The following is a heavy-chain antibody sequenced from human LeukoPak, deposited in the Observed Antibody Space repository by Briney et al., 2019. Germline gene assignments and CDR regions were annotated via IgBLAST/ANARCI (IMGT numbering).Heavy chain of an antibody. CDR1: RGSINNFY. CDR2: ISYSGST. V-gene: IGHV4-59*01. J-gene: IGHJ4*02. CDR3: ARGQKYRNGYTVTELGSGYFDY. D-gene: IGHD5-18*01. Sequence: SETLSLTCTVSRGSINNFYWSWIRQPPGKGLEWIGYISYSGSTNYNPSLKSRVTISVDTSKNQFSLTLSSVTAADTAVYYCARGQKYRNGYTVTELGSGYFDYWGQGTLVTVSS.